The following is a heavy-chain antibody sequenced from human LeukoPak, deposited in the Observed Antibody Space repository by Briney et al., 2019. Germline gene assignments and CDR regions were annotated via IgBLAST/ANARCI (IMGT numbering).Heavy chain of an antibody. CDR2: IIPIFNTA. J-gene: IGHJ4*02. CDR1: GGTFSSYA. Sequence: ASVKVSCKASGGTFSSYAISWVRQAPGQGLEWMGGIIPIFNTANYAQKFQGKVTITADVSTSTAYMELSSLRSEDTAVYYCARASRGYSYGFSGHFDYWGQGTLVTVSS. V-gene: IGHV1-69*13. D-gene: IGHD5-18*01. CDR3: ARASRGYSYGFSGHFDY.